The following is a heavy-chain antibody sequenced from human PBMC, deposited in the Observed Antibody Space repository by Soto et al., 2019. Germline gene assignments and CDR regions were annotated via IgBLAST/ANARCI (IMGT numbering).Heavy chain of an antibody. Sequence: EVQLLESGGGLVQPGGSLRLSCAASGFTFSSYAMSWVRQAPGKGLEWVSAISGSGGSTYYADSVKGRFTISRDNATITLYLEMNSLRAEDTAVYYCAKSCSGWYDAFDIWGQGTMVTVSS. CDR1: GFTFSSYA. D-gene: IGHD6-19*01. CDR2: ISGSGGST. J-gene: IGHJ3*02. CDR3: AKSCSGWYDAFDI. V-gene: IGHV3-23*01.